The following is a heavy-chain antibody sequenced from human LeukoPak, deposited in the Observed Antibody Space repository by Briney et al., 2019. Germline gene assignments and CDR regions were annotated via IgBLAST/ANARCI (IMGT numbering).Heavy chain of an antibody. D-gene: IGHD4-23*01. V-gene: IGHV3-23*01. J-gene: IGHJ4*02. CDR2: ISGSGGST. CDR1: GFTFSSYA. Sequence: PGGSLRLSCAASGFTFSSYAMSWVRQAPGPGLESVSGISGSGGSTYYADSVKGRFTISRDNSKNTMYLEVNSLRAEDTAVYYCAKQTESNSNSPNHYWGQGTLVTVSS. CDR3: AKQTESNSNSPNHY.